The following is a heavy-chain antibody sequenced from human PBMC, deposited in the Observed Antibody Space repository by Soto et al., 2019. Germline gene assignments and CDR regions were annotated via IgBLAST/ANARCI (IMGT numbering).Heavy chain of an antibody. CDR2: IIPIFGTA. CDR3: ARAIVVVVAATLHYYYGMDV. V-gene: IGHV1-69*01. Sequence: QVQLVQSGAEVKKPGSSVKVSCKASGGTFSSYAISWVRQAPGQGLEWMGGIIPIFGTANYAQKFQGRVTITADECTSTAYMELSSLRSEDTAVYYWARAIVVVVAATLHYYYGMDVWGQGTTVTVSS. CDR1: GGTFSSYA. J-gene: IGHJ6*02. D-gene: IGHD2-15*01.